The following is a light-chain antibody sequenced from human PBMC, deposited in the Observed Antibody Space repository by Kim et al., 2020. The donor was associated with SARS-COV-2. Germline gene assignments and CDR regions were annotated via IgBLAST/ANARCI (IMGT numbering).Light chain of an antibody. CDR1: KAISNY. V-gene: IGKV1-33*01. Sequence: DIQMTQSPSSLSASVGDRVTITCKPTKAISNYLNWYHQKPGKAPKLLIYDASNLETGVPSRFSGSGSGTDFTFTISSLQPEDIATYFCQQYDNVPLTFGGGTKVDIK. CDR2: DAS. J-gene: IGKJ4*01. CDR3: QQYDNVPLT.